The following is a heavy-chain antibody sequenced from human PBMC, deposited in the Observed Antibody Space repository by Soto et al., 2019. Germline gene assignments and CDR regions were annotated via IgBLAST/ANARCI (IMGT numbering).Heavy chain of an antibody. CDR3: TTGLVLSSPYYYYGMDV. J-gene: IGHJ6*02. V-gene: IGHV3-15*07. CDR1: GFTFSNAW. CDR2: IKSKTDGGTT. Sequence: GGSLRLSCAASGFTFSNAWMNWVRQAPGKGLEWVGRIKSKTDGGTTDYAAPVKGRFTISRDDSKNTLYLQMNSLKTEDTAVYYCTTGLVLSSPYYYYGMDVWGQGTTVTVSS. D-gene: IGHD6-19*01.